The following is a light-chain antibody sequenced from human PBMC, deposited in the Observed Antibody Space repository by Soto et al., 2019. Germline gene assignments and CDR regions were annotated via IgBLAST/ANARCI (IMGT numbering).Light chain of an antibody. Sequence: DIQMTQSPSSLSASVGDRVTITCRASQTINNYLNWYQQKPGKAPKLLIYAASSLQSGVPSRFIRSGSCTDFTLTISSLQTEGFATYYCQQSYTTLFTFGPGTKVYIK. CDR2: AAS. CDR1: QTINNY. J-gene: IGKJ3*01. V-gene: IGKV1-39*01. CDR3: QQSYTTLFT.